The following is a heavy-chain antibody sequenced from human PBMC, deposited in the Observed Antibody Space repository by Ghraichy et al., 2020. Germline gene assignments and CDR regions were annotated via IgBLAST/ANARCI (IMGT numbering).Heavy chain of an antibody. V-gene: IGHV4-39*01. CDR2: FYYIGST. CDR3: ARVDMGVAATRYNDYGIVV. Sequence: SETLSLTCTVSGGSIGSGTYYWGWIRQPPGKGLEWIGSFYYIGSTYSNPSLKSRVTISVDTSKNQFSLKLSSVTAADTAVYYCARVDMGVAATRYNDYGIVVWGLGTTVTVSS. CDR1: GGSIGSGTYY. J-gene: IGHJ6*02. D-gene: IGHD2-15*01.